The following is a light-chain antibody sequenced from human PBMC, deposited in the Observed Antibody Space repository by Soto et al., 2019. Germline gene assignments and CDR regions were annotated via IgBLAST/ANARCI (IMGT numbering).Light chain of an antibody. CDR1: SSDVGGYNY. CDR3: SSYTSSSTLYV. CDR2: DVS. J-gene: IGLJ1*01. Sequence: QSALTQPASVSGSPGQSTTISCTGTSSDVGGYNYVSWYQQHPGKAPKLMIYDVSNRPSGVSNRFSCSKSGNTASLTISGLQAEDEADYYCSSYTSSSTLYVFGTGTKVTVL. V-gene: IGLV2-14*01.